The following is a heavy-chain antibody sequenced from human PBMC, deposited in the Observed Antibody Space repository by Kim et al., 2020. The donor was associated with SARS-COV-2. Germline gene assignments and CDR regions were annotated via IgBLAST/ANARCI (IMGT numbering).Heavy chain of an antibody. D-gene: IGHD1-26*01. V-gene: IGHV3-9*01. CDR1: GFTFGDYA. J-gene: IGHJ4*02. CDR3: AKDIFFGVGATTSHFDY. CDR2: ISWNSGSI. Sequence: GGSLRLSCAASGFTFGDYAMHWVRQAPGKGLEWVSGISWNSGSIGYADSVKGRFTISRDNAKNSLYLQMNSLRAEDTALYYCAKDIFFGVGATTSHFDYWGQGTLVTVSS.